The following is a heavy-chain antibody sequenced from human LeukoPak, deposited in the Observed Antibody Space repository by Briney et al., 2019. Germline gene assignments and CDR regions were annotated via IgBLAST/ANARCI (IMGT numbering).Heavy chain of an antibody. D-gene: IGHD1-26*01. V-gene: IGHV3-7*01. CDR1: GFIFNDYW. Sequence: TGGSLRLSCAVSGFIFNDYWMAWVRQAPGKGLEWVANIKPDESERNYVDSVKGRVTISRDSAKNSVFLQMNSLRAEDTAVYYCARGSIMGARGLGDSWGQGTLVTVSS. CDR3: ARGSIMGARGLGDS. J-gene: IGHJ4*02. CDR2: IKPDESER.